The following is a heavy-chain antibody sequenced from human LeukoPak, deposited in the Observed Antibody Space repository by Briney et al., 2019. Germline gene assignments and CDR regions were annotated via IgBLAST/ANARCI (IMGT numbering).Heavy chain of an antibody. Sequence: SQTLSLTCTVSGGSISSGSYYWSWIRQPAGKRLEWIGRIYTSGSSGSIKYNPSLKSRVTISVDKSKNQFSLKLSSVTAADTAVYYCAWYDFWSGYLDYWGQGTLVTVSS. V-gene: IGHV4-61*02. CDR3: AWYDFWSGYLDY. CDR2: IYTSGSSGSI. J-gene: IGHJ4*02. D-gene: IGHD3-3*01. CDR1: GGSISSGSYY.